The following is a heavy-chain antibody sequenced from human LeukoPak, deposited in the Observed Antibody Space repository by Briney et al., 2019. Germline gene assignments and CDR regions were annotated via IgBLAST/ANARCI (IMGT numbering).Heavy chain of an antibody. D-gene: IGHD6-6*01. V-gene: IGHV4-59*08. CDR3: VRLSIKHGFDI. CDR2: IYYSGST. CDR1: GGSINSYY. Sequence: SETLSLTCTVSGGSINSYYWSWIRQPPGKGLEWIGYIYYSGSTNYNPSLKSRVTMSVDTSENQFSLKLTSVTAADTAVYYCVRLSIKHGFDIWGQGTMATVSS. J-gene: IGHJ3*02.